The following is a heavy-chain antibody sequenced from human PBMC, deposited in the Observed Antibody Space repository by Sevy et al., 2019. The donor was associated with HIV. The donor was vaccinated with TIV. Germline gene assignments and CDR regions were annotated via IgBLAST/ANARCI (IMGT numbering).Heavy chain of an antibody. Sequence: GGSLRLSCAASGFTFSSYAMHWVRQAPGKGLEWVAVISYDGRNKYYADSVKGRFTISRDNSKNTLYLQMNSLRAEDTAVYYCARDKFGDYWGQGTLVTVSS. D-gene: IGHD3-10*01. J-gene: IGHJ4*02. V-gene: IGHV3-30*04. CDR2: ISYDGRNK. CDR3: ARDKFGDY. CDR1: GFTFSSYA.